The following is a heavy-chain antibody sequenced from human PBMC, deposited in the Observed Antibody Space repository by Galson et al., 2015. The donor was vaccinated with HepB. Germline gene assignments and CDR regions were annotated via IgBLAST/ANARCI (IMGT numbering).Heavy chain of an antibody. CDR2: ISSSGSTI. J-gene: IGHJ3*02. D-gene: IGHD2-21*02. CDR3: ARDEVFCGGDCYENAFDI. CDR1: GFTFSSYE. Sequence: SLRLSCAASGFTFSSYEMNWVRQAPGKGLEWVSYISSSGSTIYYADSVKGRFTISRDNAKNSLYLQMNSLRAEDTAVYYCARDEVFCGGDCYENAFDIWGQGTMVTVSS. V-gene: IGHV3-48*03.